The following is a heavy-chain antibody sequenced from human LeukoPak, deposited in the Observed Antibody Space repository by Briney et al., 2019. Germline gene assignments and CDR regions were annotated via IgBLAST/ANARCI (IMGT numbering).Heavy chain of an antibody. D-gene: IGHD6-13*01. CDR1: GYTFTSYD. Sequence: GASVKVSCKASGYTFTSYDINWVRQATGQGLEWMGWMNPNSGNTGYAQKFQGRVTMTRNTSISTAYMELSSLRSEDTAVYYCARGADSSSWLQYYYYYGMDVWGQGTTVTVSS. J-gene: IGHJ6*02. CDR2: MNPNSGNT. CDR3: ARGADSSSWLQYYYYYGMDV. V-gene: IGHV1-8*01.